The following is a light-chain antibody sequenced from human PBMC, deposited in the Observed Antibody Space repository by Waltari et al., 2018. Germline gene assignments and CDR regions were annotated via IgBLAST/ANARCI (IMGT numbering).Light chain of an antibody. Sequence: AIRMTQSPSSLSASTGDRVTITCRASQGISSYLAWYQQKPGKAPKLLIYAASALQSGVPSRFSGSGSGTDFTLTIRCLQSEDFATYYCQQYYSYPRTFGQGTKVEIK. CDR2: AAS. CDR3: QQYYSYPRT. CDR1: QGISSY. J-gene: IGKJ1*01. V-gene: IGKV1-8*01.